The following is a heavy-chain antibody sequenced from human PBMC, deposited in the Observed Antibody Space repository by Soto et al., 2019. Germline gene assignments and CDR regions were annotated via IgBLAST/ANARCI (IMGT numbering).Heavy chain of an antibody. J-gene: IGHJ4*02. CDR3: ARDDGSNFFDD. Sequence: SETLSLTCTVSGGSISSGDYYWSWIRQPPGKGLEWIGYIYYSGSTYYNPSLKSRVTISVDTSKNQFSLKLSSVTAADTAVYYCARDDGSNFFDDWGQGTLVTVSS. V-gene: IGHV4-30-4*01. CDR1: GGSISSGDYY. D-gene: IGHD1-1*01. CDR2: IYYSGST.